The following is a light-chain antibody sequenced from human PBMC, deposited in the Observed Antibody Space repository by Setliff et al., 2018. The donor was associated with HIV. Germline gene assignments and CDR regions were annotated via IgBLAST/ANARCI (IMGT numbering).Light chain of an antibody. Sequence: QSVLTQPRSVSGSPGQSVTISCSGTSSDVGGYNYVSWYQQYPGKPPKLMIHDGSKRPPGVPDRFSGSKSGSTASLTISGLQAEDEADYYCCSYAGTYSVAFGGGTKVTVL. CDR3: CSYAGTYSVA. CDR2: DGS. V-gene: IGLV2-11*01. J-gene: IGLJ2*01. CDR1: SSDVGGYNY.